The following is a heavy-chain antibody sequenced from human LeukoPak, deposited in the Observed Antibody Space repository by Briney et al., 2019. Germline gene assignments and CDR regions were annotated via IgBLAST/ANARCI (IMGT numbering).Heavy chain of an antibody. CDR3: ARDGGGYCSSTSCYVLLVDDPLFDY. J-gene: IGHJ4*02. V-gene: IGHV1-18*01. D-gene: IGHD2-2*01. Sequence: GASVKVSCKASGYTFTSYGISWVRQAPGQGLEWMGWISAYNGNTNYAQKLQGRVTMTTDTSTSTAYMELRSLRSDDTAVYYCARDGGGYCSSTSCYVLLVDDPLFDYWGQGTLVTVSS. CDR2: ISAYNGNT. CDR1: GYTFTSYG.